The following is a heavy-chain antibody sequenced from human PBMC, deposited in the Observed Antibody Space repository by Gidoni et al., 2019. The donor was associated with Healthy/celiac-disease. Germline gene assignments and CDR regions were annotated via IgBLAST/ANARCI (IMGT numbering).Heavy chain of an antibody. CDR3: ARERGNIVGATWGSYFDY. CDR1: GGSIRSGGYY. V-gene: IGHV4-31*03. Sequence: QVQLQESGPGLVKPSQTLSLTCTVSGGSIRSGGYYWSWIRQHPGKGLAWIGYIYYSGSTYYNPSLKSRVTISVDTSKNQFSLKLSSVTAADTAVYYCARERGNIVGATWGSYFDYWGQGTLVTVSS. CDR2: IYYSGST. J-gene: IGHJ4*02. D-gene: IGHD1-26*01.